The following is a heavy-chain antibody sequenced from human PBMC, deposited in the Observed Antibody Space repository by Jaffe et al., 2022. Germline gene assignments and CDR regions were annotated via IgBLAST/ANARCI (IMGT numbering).Heavy chain of an antibody. CDR1: GFSLSTSGVG. CDR2: IYWDDDK. D-gene: IGHD3-22*01. V-gene: IGHV2-5*02. Sequence: QITLKESGPTLVKPTQTLTLTCTFSGFSLSTSGVGVGWIRQPPGKALEWLALIYWDDDKRYSPSLKSRLTITKDTSKNQVVLTMTNMDPVDTATYYCAHSSLGYDSSGYGGFDAFDIWGQGTMVTVSS. J-gene: IGHJ3*02. CDR3: AHSSLGYDSSGYGGFDAFDI.